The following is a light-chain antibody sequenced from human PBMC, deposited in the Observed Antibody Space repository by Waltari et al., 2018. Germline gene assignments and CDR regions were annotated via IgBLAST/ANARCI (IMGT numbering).Light chain of an antibody. Sequence: QSALTQPRPVSGSPGQSVTISCTGTSSDVGGYNYFSWYQQHPGKAPKLMIYDVRKRPSGVPDRFSGSKSGNTASLTISGLQAEDEADYFCCSYAGSSRVFGGGTKLTVL. V-gene: IGLV2-11*01. CDR2: DVR. J-gene: IGLJ2*01. CDR3: CSYAGSSRV. CDR1: SSDVGGYNY.